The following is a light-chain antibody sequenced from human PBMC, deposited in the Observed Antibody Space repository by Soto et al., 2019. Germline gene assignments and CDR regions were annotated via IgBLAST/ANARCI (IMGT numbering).Light chain of an antibody. CDR3: LSHTTRRIYV. J-gene: IGLJ1*01. CDR2: NVN. CDR1: NSDIGAYDY. Sequence: QSVLTQPASVSGSPGQSITISCSGTNSDIGAYDYVSWYQQHPGKPPKLIIYNVNNRPSGVSFRFSGSKSANTASLTISGLQTEDEADYYCLSHTTRRIYVFGPGTK. V-gene: IGLV2-14*03.